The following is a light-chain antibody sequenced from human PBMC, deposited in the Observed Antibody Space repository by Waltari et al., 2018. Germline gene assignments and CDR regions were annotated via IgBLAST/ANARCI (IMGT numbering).Light chain of an antibody. J-gene: IGKJ4*01. CDR2: DAS. CDR1: QSVNTY. CDR3: QERSNWPGGS. Sequence: EIVLTQSPATLSLSPGESATLSCRASQSVNTYLAWYQQKPGQAPRLLIYDASNRATGLPARFVGSGSGTDFTLTISRLEAEDFAVYYCQERSNWPGGSFGGGTKVDIK. V-gene: IGKV3-11*01.